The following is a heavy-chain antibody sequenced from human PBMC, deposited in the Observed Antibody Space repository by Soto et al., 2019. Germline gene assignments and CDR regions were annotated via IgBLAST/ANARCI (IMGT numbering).Heavy chain of an antibody. J-gene: IGHJ4*02. V-gene: IGHV1-69*12. CDR1: GGTFSSYA. CDR2: IIPIFGTA. Sequence: QVQLVQSGAEVKKPGSSVKVSCKASGGTFSSYAISWVRQAPGQGLEWMGGIIPIFGTANYAQKFKGRVRITAGESTRTAYMELSSLRAEDTAVYYCARDMSPYYYGSGRAMALYWGQGTLVTVSS. CDR3: ARDMSPYYYGSGRAMALY. D-gene: IGHD3-10*01.